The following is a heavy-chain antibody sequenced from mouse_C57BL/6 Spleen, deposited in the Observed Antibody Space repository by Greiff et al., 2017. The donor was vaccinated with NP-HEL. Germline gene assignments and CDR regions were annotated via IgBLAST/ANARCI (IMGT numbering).Heavy chain of an antibody. CDR2: IRNKANGYTT. Sequence: EVQRVESGGGLVQPGGSLSLSCAASGFTFTDYYMSWVRQPPGKALEWLGFIRNKANGYTTEYSASVKGRFTISRDNSQSILYLQMNALRAEDSATYYCARGYSNPYYFDYWGQGTTLTVSS. CDR3: ARGYSNPYYFDY. J-gene: IGHJ2*01. V-gene: IGHV7-3*01. D-gene: IGHD2-5*01. CDR1: GFTFTDYY.